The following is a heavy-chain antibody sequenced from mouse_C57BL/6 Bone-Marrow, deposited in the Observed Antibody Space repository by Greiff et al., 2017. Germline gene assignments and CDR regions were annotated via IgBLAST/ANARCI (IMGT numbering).Heavy chain of an antibody. V-gene: IGHV1-15*01. J-gene: IGHJ2*01. CDR3: TIYYYGTSLPPDY. CDR2: IDPETGGT. Sequence: QVQLKEPGAELVRPGASVTLSCKASGYTFTDYEMHWVKQTPVHGLEWIGAIDPETGGTAYNQKFKGKAILTADKSSITAYMELLSLTSEDSAVYYCTIYYYGTSLPPDYWGQGTTLTFSS. D-gene: IGHD1-1*01. CDR1: GYTFTDYE.